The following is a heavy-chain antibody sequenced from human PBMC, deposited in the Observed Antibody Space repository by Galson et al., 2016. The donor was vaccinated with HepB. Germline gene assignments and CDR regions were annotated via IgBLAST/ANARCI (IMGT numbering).Heavy chain of an antibody. CDR2: IYSGGST. D-gene: IGHD6-13*01. J-gene: IGHJ4*02. Sequence: SLRLSCAASGFTVDNNYMSWVRQAPGKGLEWVSLIYSGGSTYYADSVKGRFTISRDNSKNTLYLQMNSLRAEDTAVYYCAAHSAKDYWGQGTLVTVSS. CDR1: GFTVDNNY. V-gene: IGHV3-66*02. CDR3: AAHSAKDY.